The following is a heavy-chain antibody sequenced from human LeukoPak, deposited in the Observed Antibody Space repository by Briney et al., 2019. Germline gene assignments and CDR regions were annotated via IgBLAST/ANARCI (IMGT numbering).Heavy chain of an antibody. Sequence: SETLSLTCTVSGGSISSSSYYWGWIRQPPGKGLEWIGSIYYSGSTYYNPSLKSRVTISVDTSKNQFSLKLSSVTAADTAVYYCARGGSTLHSAGGHDIEFYYYYYMDVWGKGTAVTISS. J-gene: IGHJ6*03. CDR2: IYYSGST. CDR1: GGSISSSSYY. D-gene: IGHD3-9*01. V-gene: IGHV4-39*07. CDR3: ARGGSTLHSAGGHDIEFYYYYYMDV.